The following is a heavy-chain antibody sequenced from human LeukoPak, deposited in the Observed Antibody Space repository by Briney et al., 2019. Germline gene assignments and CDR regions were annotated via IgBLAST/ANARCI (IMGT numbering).Heavy chain of an antibody. V-gene: IGHV4-34*01. CDR2: INHSGST. CDR1: GGSFSGYY. CDR3: ARKGVLLGYCSGGSCYASWFDP. J-gene: IGHJ5*02. Sequence: SETLSLTCAVYGGSFSGYYWSWIRQPPGKGLEWIGEINHSGSTNHNPSLKSRVTISVDTSKNQFSLKLSSVTAADTAVYYCARKGVLLGYCSGGSCYASWFDPWGQGTLVTVSS. D-gene: IGHD2-15*01.